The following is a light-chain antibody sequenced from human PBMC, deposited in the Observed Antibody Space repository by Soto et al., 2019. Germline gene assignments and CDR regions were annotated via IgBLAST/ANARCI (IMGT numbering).Light chain of an antibody. CDR1: QSVSSSY. CDR3: QQYGST. Sequence: EIVLTQSPGTLSLSPGERATLSCRASQSVSSSYLAWYQQKPGQAPRLLIYGASSRATGIPDRFSGSGSGTDFTLTIRRLEAEDFAVYYCQQYGSTFGPGTKVDIK. V-gene: IGKV3-20*01. CDR2: GAS. J-gene: IGKJ3*01.